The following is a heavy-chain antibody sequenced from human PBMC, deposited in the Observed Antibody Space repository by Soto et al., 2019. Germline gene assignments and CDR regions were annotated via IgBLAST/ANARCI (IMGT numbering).Heavy chain of an antibody. CDR2: ISATGGGT. CDR3: AKDRRAGGNSAFYFDF. D-gene: IGHD3-16*01. Sequence: GGSLRFSCVASGFKFSNYAMSWVRQAPGKGLEWVSLISATGGGTYYADSVKGRFTISRDNSHNTLYLQVHSLTAEDTAVYYCAKDRRAGGNSAFYFDFWGQGAQVTVSS. J-gene: IGHJ4*02. CDR1: GFKFSNYA. V-gene: IGHV3-23*01.